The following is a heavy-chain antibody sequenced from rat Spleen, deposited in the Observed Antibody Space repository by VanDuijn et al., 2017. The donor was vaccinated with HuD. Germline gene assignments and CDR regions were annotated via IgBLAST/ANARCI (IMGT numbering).Heavy chain of an antibody. J-gene: IGHJ3*01. CDR1: GFTFNNYW. CDR2: ISFEGSGI. CDR3: SRHTYNWFPN. Sequence: EVQLVESDGGLVQPGRSLKLSCVASGFTFNNYWMTWIRQAPKKGLEWVASISFEGSGIYYGDSVKGRFTISRDNAKSTLYLQMDSLRSEDTATYYCSRHTYNWFPNWGQGTLVTVSS. V-gene: IGHV5-22*01.